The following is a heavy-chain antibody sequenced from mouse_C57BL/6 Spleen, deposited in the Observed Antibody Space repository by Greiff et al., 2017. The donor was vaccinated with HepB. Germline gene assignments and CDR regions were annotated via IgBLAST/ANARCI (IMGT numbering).Heavy chain of an antibody. Sequence: VQLQQPGAELVKPGASVKLSCKASGYTFTSYWMHWVKQRPGQGLEWIGMIHPNSGSTNYNEKFKSKATLTVDKSSSTAYMQLSSLTSEDSAVYYCARYYYGSSSDVWGTGTTVTVSS. J-gene: IGHJ1*03. D-gene: IGHD1-1*01. CDR3: ARYYYGSSSDV. V-gene: IGHV1-64*01. CDR2: IHPNSGST. CDR1: GYTFTSYW.